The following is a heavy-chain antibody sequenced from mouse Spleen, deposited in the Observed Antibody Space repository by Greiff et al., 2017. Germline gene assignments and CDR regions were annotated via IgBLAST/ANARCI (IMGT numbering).Heavy chain of an antibody. J-gene: IGHJ3*01. CDR2: IDPSDSYT. CDR1: GYTFTSYW. D-gene: IGHD3-1*01. V-gene: IGHV1-69*01. Sequence: QVQLKQPGAELVMPGASVKLSCKASGYTFTSYWMHWVKQRPGQGLEWIGEIDPSDSYTNYNQKFKGKATLTVDKSSSTAYMQLSSLTSEDSAVYYCARGRGSSGYGWFAYWGQGTLVTVSA. CDR3: ARGRGSSGYGWFAY.